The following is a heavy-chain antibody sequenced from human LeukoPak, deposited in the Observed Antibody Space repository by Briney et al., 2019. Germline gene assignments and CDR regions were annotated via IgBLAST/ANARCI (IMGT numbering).Heavy chain of an antibody. J-gene: IGHJ4*02. CDR3: ARGEAEENCVIATGSAAPHY. Sequence: SQTLSLTCTVSGGSISSGGYYWSWIRQHPGKGLEWIGYIYYSGSTYYNPSLKSRVTISVDTSKNQFSLKLSSVTAAATAVYYCARGEAEENCVIATGSAAPHYWGAGTLVTVSS. V-gene: IGHV4-31*03. D-gene: IGHD2/OR15-2a*01. CDR2: IYYSGST. CDR1: GGSISSGGYY.